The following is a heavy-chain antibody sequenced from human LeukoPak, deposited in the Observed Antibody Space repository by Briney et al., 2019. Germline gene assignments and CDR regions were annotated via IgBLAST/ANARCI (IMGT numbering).Heavy chain of an antibody. J-gene: IGHJ4*02. CDR3: ARDLWLGELLGGEDY. Sequence: SETLSLTCTVSGYSISSGSYWGWIRQPPGKGLEWIGSIYHSGSTYYNPSLKSRVTISVDTSKNQFSLKLSSVTAADTAVYYCARDLWLGELLGGEDYWGQGTLVTVSS. CDR1: GYSISSGSY. D-gene: IGHD3-10*01. CDR2: IYHSGST. V-gene: IGHV4-38-2*02.